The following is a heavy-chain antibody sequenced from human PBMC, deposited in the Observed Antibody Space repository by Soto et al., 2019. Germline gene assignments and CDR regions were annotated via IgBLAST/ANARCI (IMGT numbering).Heavy chain of an antibody. D-gene: IGHD3-9*01. V-gene: IGHV1-18*01. CDR2: ISTYDGST. CDR1: GYTFTEFG. Sequence: ASVKVSCKAYGYTFTEFGVSWVRQAPGQGLEWMGWISTYDGSTNYAQKFQGRVTLTTDTSTTTAYMEMRGLTSDDTAIYFCARDLPPRGLRHFDWLPNALYYYYGMDVWGPGTTVTVSS. CDR3: ARDLPPRGLRHFDWLPNALYYYYGMDV. J-gene: IGHJ6*02.